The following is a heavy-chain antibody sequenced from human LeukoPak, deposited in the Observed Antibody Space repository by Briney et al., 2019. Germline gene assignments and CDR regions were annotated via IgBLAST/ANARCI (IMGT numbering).Heavy chain of an antibody. V-gene: IGHV1-18*01. CDR1: GYTFTSYG. Sequence: ASVKVSCKASGYTFTSYGISWVRQAPGQGLEWMGWISAYNGDTKYAQKLQGRVTMTTDTSTSTAYMELSSLRSEDTAVYYCARGHLGSSGYTNWGQGTLVTVSS. D-gene: IGHD3-22*01. CDR2: ISAYNGDT. J-gene: IGHJ4*02. CDR3: ARGHLGSSGYTN.